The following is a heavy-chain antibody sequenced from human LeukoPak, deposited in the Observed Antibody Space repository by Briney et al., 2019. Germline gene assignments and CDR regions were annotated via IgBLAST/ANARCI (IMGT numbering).Heavy chain of an antibody. V-gene: IGHV4-59*01. CDR1: GGSISSYY. Sequence: SETLSLTCTVSGGSISSYYWSWIRQPPGKGLEWIGYIYYSGSTNYNPSLKSRVTISVDTSKNQFSLKLSSVTAADTAVYYCARVRTTAVVTPFAFDIWGQGTMVTVSS. CDR2: IYYSGST. CDR3: ARVRTTAVVTPFAFDI. J-gene: IGHJ3*02. D-gene: IGHD4-23*01.